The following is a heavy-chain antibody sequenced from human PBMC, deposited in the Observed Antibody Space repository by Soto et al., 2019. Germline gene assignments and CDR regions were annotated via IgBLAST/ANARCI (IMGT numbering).Heavy chain of an antibody. CDR2: IYYSGST. CDR3: ARLNSYIDY. V-gene: IGHV4-39*01. J-gene: IGHJ4*02. D-gene: IGHD5-18*01. Sequence: SETLSLTCTVSGGSISSSSYYWGWIRQPPGKGLEWIGSIYYSGSTYYNPSLKSRVTISVDTAKNQFSLKLSSVTAADTAVYYCARLNSYIDYWGQGTLVTVSS. CDR1: GGSISSSSYY.